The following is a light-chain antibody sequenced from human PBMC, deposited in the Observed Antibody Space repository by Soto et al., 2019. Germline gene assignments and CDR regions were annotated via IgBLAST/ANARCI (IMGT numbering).Light chain of an antibody. CDR2: EVS. V-gene: IGLV2-14*01. CDR1: SSDVGGYNF. Sequence: QSALTQPASVSGSTGQSITISCTGSSSDVGGYNFVSWYQRHPGKAPKLMIYEVSNRPSGVSNRFSGSKSGNTASLTISGLQAEDEADYYCTSYTSSTKYVFGTGTKLTVL. CDR3: TSYTSSTKYV. J-gene: IGLJ1*01.